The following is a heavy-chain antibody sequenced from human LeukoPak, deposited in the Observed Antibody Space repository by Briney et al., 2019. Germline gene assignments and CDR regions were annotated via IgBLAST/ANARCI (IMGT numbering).Heavy chain of an antibody. V-gene: IGHV4-39*07. Sequence: SETLSLTCTVSGGSISSSTYYWGWIRQPPGKGLEWIGSIYYSGSTYYTASLKSRVTISLDTSKNQFSLNLNSVTAADTAVYYCAREVGHCSRSNCFEYFQHWGQGILVTVSS. J-gene: IGHJ1*01. CDR1: GGSISSSTYY. CDR2: IYYSGST. D-gene: IGHD2-2*01. CDR3: AREVGHCSRSNCFEYFQH.